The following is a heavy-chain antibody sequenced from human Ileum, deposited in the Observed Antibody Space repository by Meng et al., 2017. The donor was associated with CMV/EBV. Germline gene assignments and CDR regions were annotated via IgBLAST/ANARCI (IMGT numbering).Heavy chain of an antibody. CDR2: ICGTGTI. J-gene: IGHJ5*02. CDR1: GGSISTYC. Sequence: QVQLQESAPGLVRPSETLSLICTVSGGSISTYCWNWIRQSAGKRLEWIGRICGTGTIQYNPSFKSRLTLSLDTSKSQFSLRLTSVTAADTAVYFCARRVREVRERSWENWLTPWGQGSLVTVSS. D-gene: IGHD3-10*01. CDR3: ARRVREVRERSWENWLTP. V-gene: IGHV4-4*07.